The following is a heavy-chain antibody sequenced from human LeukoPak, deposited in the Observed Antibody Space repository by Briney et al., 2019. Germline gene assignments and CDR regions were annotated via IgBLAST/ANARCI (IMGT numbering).Heavy chain of an antibody. Sequence: GGSLRLSCVASGFTFSSYAMSWVRQAPGKGLEWVSVISDSGGSTYYADSVKGRLTISRDNSKNTLYLQMNSLRAEDTAVYYCAKVRQEGFYYDSSGYSNFDYWGQGTLVTVSS. D-gene: IGHD3-22*01. CDR2: ISDSGGST. V-gene: IGHV3-23*01. CDR3: AKVRQEGFYYDSSGYSNFDY. CDR1: GFTFSSYA. J-gene: IGHJ4*02.